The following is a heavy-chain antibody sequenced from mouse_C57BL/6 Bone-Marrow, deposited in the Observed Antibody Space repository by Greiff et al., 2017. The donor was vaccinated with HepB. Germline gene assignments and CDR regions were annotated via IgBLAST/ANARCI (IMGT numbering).Heavy chain of an antibody. D-gene: IGHD2-4*01. J-gene: IGHJ3*01. V-gene: IGHV5-12*01. CDR1: GFTFSDYY. CDR2: ISNGGGST. CDR3: ARHADYDEAWFAY. Sequence: EVQLQESGGGLVQPGGSLKLSCAASGFTFSDYYMYWVRQTPEKRLEWVAYISNGGGSTYYPDTVKGRFTISRDNAKNTLYLQMSRLKSEDTAMYYCARHADYDEAWFAYWGQGTLVTVSA.